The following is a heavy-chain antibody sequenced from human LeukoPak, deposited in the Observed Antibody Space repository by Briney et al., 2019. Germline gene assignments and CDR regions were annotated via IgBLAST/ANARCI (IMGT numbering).Heavy chain of an antibody. CDR3: ARRSYRGVIGVYYYYYMDV. CDR1: GFSFNTYW. D-gene: IGHD3-16*02. J-gene: IGHJ6*03. Sequence: GGSLRLSCVASGFSFNTYWMSWVRQAPGKGLEWVANIKQDGSEKYYVDSVKGRFTISRDNAKNSVYLQMDRLRVEDTAVYYCARRSYRGVIGVYYYYYMDVWGKGTPVTVSS. V-gene: IGHV3-7*01. CDR2: IKQDGSEK.